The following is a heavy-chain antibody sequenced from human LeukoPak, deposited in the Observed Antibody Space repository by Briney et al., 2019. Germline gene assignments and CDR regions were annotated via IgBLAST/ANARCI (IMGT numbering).Heavy chain of an antibody. CDR1: GFTFSSYS. Sequence: GGSLRLSCAASGFTFSSYSMNWVRQAPGKGLEWVSYISSSGSTIYYSDSVKSRFTISRDNAKNSLYLQMNSPRTDAAAADYCSRGISYYDFWRGGVPLYFDYWGQGTLVTVSS. J-gene: IGHJ4*02. CDR2: ISSSGSTI. CDR3: SRGISYYDFWRGGVPLYFDY. D-gene: IGHD3-3*01. V-gene: IGHV3-48*04.